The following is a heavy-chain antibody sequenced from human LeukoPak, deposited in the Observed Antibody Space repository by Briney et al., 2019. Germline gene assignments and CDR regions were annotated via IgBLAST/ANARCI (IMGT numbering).Heavy chain of an antibody. D-gene: IGHD4-11*01. CDR1: GYTFTSYY. J-gene: IGHJ4*02. CDR2: INPSGGST. Sequence: ASVKVSCKASGYTFTSYYMHWVRQAPGQGLEWMGIINPSGGSTSYAQKFQGRVTMTRDMSTSTVYMELSSLRSDDTAVYYCASRIEYRNYGLDYWGQGTLVTVSS. V-gene: IGHV1-46*01. CDR3: ASRIEYRNYGLDY.